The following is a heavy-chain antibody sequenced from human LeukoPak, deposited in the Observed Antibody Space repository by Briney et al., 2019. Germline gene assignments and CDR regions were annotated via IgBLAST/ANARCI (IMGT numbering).Heavy chain of an antibody. V-gene: IGHV3-48*01. CDR2: ISTNSGTI. D-gene: IGHD1-26*01. CDR1: GFTFSIYT. J-gene: IGHJ5*02. CDR3: VRDLTIVGVAQVHH. Sequence: GGSLRLSCAASGFTFSIYTMNWVRQAPGKGLEWISYISTNSGTIWYADSVKGRFSISRDNAKNSLFLHMNSLRAEDTAVYYCVRDLTIVGVAQVHHWGQGTLVTVSS.